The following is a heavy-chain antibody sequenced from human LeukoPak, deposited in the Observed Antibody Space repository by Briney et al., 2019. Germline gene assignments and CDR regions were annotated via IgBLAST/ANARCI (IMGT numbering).Heavy chain of an antibody. CDR3: GKLGCSSTRCYINY. CDR2: ISYDGSDK. Sequence: PGGSLRLSCAASGFTFSTYGMRWVRQAPGKGLEWVAVISYDGSDKYYADSVKGRFTISRDNTKNTLYLQMNSLRAEDMAVYYCGKLGCSSTRCYINYWGQGTLVTVSS. CDR1: GFTFSTYG. J-gene: IGHJ4*02. V-gene: IGHV3-30*18. D-gene: IGHD2-2*01.